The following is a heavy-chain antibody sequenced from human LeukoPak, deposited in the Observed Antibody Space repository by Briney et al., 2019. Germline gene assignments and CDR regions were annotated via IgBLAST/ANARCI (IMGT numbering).Heavy chain of an antibody. V-gene: IGHV1-8*01. CDR2: MNPNSGNT. J-gene: IGHJ4*02. Sequence: ASVKVSCKASGYTFTSYDINWVRQATGQGLEWMGWMNPNSGNTGYAQKFQGRVTMTRNTSISTAYMELSSLRSEDTAVYYCATFTNSGWYRHFDYWGQGTLVTVSS. CDR3: ATFTNSGWYRHFDY. CDR1: GYTFTSYD. D-gene: IGHD6-19*01.